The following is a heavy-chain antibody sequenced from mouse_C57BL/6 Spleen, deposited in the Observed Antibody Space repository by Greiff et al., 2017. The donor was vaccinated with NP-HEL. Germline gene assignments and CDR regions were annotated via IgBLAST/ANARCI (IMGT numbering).Heavy chain of an antibody. D-gene: IGHD2-14*01. CDR3: ARSTYYRDFDY. V-gene: IGHV1-64*01. CDR1: GYTFTSYW. J-gene: IGHJ2*01. CDR2: IHPNSGST. Sequence: QVQLQQSGAELVKPGASVKLSCKASGYTFTSYWMHWVKQRPGQGLEWIGMIHPNSGSTNYNEKFKSKATLTVDKSSSTAYMQLSSLTSEDSAVYYCARSTYYRDFDYWGQGTTLTVSS.